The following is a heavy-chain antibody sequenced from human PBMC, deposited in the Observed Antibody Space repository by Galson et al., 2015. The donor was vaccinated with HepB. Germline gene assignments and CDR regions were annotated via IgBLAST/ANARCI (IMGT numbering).Heavy chain of an antibody. CDR2: ISYDGSNK. D-gene: IGHD3-9*01. V-gene: IGHV3-30-3*01. CDR3: ARIQGWDYDILTGYYDY. J-gene: IGHJ4*02. Sequence: SLRLSCAASGFTFSSYAMHWVRQAPGKGLEWVAVISYDGSNKYYADSVKGRFTISRDNSKNTLYLQMNSLRAEDTAVYYCARIQGWDYDILTGYYDYWGQGTLVTVSS. CDR1: GFTFSSYA.